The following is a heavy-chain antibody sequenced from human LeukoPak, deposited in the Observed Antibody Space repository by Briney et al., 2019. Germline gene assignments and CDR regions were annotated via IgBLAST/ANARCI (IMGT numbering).Heavy chain of an antibody. CDR1: GFTFSSYA. CDR2: INSDGSST. V-gene: IGHV3-74*01. D-gene: IGHD3-22*01. CDR3: ARHPHYYDSSGYYVDDAFDI. Sequence: GGSLRLSCAASGFTFSSYAMSWVRQAPGKGLVWVSRINSDGSSTSYADSVKGRFTISRDNAKNTLYLQMYSLRAEDTAVYYCARHPHYYDSSGYYVDDAFDIWGQGTMVTVSS. J-gene: IGHJ3*02.